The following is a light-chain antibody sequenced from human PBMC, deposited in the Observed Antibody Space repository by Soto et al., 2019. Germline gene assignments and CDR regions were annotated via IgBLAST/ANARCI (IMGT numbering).Light chain of an antibody. J-gene: IGLJ2*01. CDR2: GNS. Sequence: QSVLTQPPSVSGAPGQRVTISCTGSSSNIGAGYDVHWYQQLPGTAPKLLIYGNSNRPSGVPDRFSGSKSGTSASLVITGPQPEDEADYSCQSYDSSLSGLFGGGTKLTVL. CDR3: QSYDSSLSGL. CDR1: SSNIGAGYD. V-gene: IGLV1-40*01.